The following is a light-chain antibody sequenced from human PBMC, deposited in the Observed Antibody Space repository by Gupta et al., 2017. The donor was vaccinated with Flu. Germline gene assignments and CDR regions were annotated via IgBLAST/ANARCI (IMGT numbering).Light chain of an antibody. CDR2: DVS. Sequence: DIQMTQSPSTLSASVGDRVTITCRASQSIGTSLAWYQQKPGKAPRLLIYDVSTLHNGVPSTFSGSGFRTEFTLTISSLQPDDFATHYCQQTSAFPSTLGQGTNLEIK. J-gene: IGKJ2*01. CDR1: QSIGTS. CDR3: QQTSAFPST. V-gene: IGKV1-5*03.